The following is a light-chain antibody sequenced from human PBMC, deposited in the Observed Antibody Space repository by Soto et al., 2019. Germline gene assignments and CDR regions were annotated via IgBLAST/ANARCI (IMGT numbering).Light chain of an antibody. Sequence: EIGMPQSPATLSVSPGGRDTLSCRASQSISDTLAWYQQKPGQAPRLLIYGASARATTFPARFSGSGSGTDFTLTISSLQSEDFAVYYCQQYNNWPWTFGQGTKVDIK. CDR1: QSISDT. CDR2: GAS. CDR3: QQYNNWPWT. V-gene: IGKV3-15*01. J-gene: IGKJ1*01.